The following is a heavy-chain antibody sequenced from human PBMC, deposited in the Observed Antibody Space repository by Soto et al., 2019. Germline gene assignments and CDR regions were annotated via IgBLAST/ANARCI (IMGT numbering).Heavy chain of an antibody. CDR3: ARVGYYYGTPFDY. J-gene: IGHJ4*02. CDR2: IYSTGST. D-gene: IGHD3-10*01. Sequence: SETLSLTCTVSGGSISSYYWSWIRPPPGKGLEWIGYIYSTGSTNYNPALKSRVSMSVDTSRNQFSLNLNAVTAADTAVYYCARVGYYYGTPFDYWGQGTLVTVSS. V-gene: IGHV4-59*01. CDR1: GGSISSYY.